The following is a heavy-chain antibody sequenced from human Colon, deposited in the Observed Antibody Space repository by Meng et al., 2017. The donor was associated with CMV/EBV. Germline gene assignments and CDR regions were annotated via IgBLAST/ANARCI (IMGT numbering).Heavy chain of an antibody. CDR2: ISGSGGST. D-gene: IGHD2-15*01. J-gene: IGHJ4*02. CDR3: AKDGGGCSGGSCYSDFGVYYFDY. Sequence: GESLKISFAASGFPFSSYAMSWVRQAPGKGLEWVSAISGSGGSTYYADSVKGRFTISRDNSKNTLYLQMNSLRAEDTAVYYCAKDGGGCSGGSCYSDFGVYYFDYWGQGTLVTVSS. CDR1: GFPFSSYA. V-gene: IGHV3-23*01.